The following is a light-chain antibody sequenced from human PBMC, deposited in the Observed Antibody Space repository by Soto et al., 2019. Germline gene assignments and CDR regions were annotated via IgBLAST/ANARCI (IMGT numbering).Light chain of an antibody. J-gene: IGKJ1*01. CDR3: HYYDKWPPGT. V-gene: IGKV3-11*01. CDR2: DAS. CDR1: QSVTSY. Sequence: IVFTQSPTTLSLAPLERATLSLRSSQSVTSYLAWYQQKPGQAPRLLIFDASARAVDIPGRFSGSKSGTEFTLTISSLQPEDFAVYYCHYYDKWPPGTFGQGSKVDVK.